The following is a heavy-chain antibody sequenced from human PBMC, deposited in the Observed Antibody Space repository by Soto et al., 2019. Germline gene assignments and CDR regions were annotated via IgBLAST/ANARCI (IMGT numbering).Heavy chain of an antibody. CDR3: ARGHYGDYATI. D-gene: IGHD4-17*01. CDR2: IYYSGST. J-gene: IGHJ4*02. V-gene: IGHV4-59*01. CDR1: GGSISSYY. Sequence: QVQLQESGPGLVKPSETLSLTCTVSGGSISSYYWSWIRQPPGKGLEWIGYIYYSGSTNYHPSLKSRVTISVDTSKNQFSLKLSSVTAAHTAVYYCARGHYGDYATIWGQGTLVTVSS.